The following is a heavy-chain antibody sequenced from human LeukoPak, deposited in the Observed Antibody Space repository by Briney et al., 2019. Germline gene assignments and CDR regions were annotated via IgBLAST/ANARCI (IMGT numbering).Heavy chain of an antibody. J-gene: IGHJ4*02. CDR2: INHSGST. Sequence: PSETLSLTCAVYGGSFSGYYWSWIRQPPGKGLEWIGEINHSGSTNYNPSLKSRVTISVDTSKNQFSLKLSPVTAADTAVYYCARGRVYDYVWGSYRPPLYYFDYWGQGTLVTVSS. V-gene: IGHV4-34*01. D-gene: IGHD3-16*02. CDR3: ARGRVYDYVWGSYRPPLYYFDY. CDR1: GGSFSGYY.